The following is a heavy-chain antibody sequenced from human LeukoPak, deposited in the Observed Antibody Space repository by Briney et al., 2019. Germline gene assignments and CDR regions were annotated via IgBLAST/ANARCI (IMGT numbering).Heavy chain of an antibody. D-gene: IGHD6-19*01. CDR3: ARRFGSRNSSGWYWFDP. J-gene: IGHJ5*02. CDR2: IYTSGST. Sequence: TSETLSLTCTVSGGSISSYYWSWIRQPPGKGLEWIGYIYTSGSTNYNPSLRSRVTISVDTSKNQFSLKLSSVTAADTAVYYCARRFGSRNSSGWYWFDPWGQGTLVTVSS. V-gene: IGHV4-4*09. CDR1: GGSISSYY.